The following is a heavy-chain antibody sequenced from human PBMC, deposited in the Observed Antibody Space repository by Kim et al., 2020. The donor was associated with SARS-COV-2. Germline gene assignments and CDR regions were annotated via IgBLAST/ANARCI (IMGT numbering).Heavy chain of an antibody. CDR2: ISWNSGSI. CDR1: GFTFDDYA. D-gene: IGHD6-13*01. V-gene: IGHV3-9*01. Sequence: GGSLRLSCAASGFTFDDYAIHWVRQAPGKGLEWVSGISWNSGSIGYADSVKGRFTISRDNAKNSLYLQMNSLRAEDTALYYCAKGESSSWYRGPYFDYWGQGTLVTVSS. CDR3: AKGESSSWYRGPYFDY. J-gene: IGHJ4*02.